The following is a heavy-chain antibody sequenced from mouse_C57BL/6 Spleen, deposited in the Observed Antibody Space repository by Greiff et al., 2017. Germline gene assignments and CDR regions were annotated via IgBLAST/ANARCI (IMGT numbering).Heavy chain of an antibody. CDR2: IYPGDGDT. J-gene: IGHJ2*01. CDR1: GYAFSSSW. V-gene: IGHV1-82*01. Sequence: QVQLQQSGPELVTPGASVQISCKASGYAFSSSWMNWVKQRPGKGLEWIGRIYPGDGDTNYNGKFKGKATLTADKSSSTAYMQLRSLTSEDSAVYFCARWSFDYWGQGTTLTVSS. CDR3: ARWSFDY.